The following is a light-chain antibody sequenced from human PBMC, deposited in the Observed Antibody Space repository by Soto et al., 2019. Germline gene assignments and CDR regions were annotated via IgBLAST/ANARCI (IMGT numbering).Light chain of an antibody. CDR2: DAS. V-gene: IGKV1-5*01. CDR1: QSASTF. Sequence: DIQMTQSPSTLSASVGDRVTITCRASQSASTFLAWYQQKPGQAPKLLIYDASSLESGVPSRFSGSGSGTEFTLTISSLQPDDFATYYCQQHNSYPWTFGQGTKVDIK. J-gene: IGKJ1*01. CDR3: QQHNSYPWT.